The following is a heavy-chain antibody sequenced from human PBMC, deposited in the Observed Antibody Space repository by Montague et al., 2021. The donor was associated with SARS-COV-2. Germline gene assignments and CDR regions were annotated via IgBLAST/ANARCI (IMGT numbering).Heavy chain of an antibody. CDR1: GGFISSYY. V-gene: IGHV4-59*01. CDR2: IYYSGST. D-gene: IGHD5-18*01. CDR3: ARGDVDTAMVYYFDY. Sequence: SETLSLTCTVSGGFISSYYWSWIRQPPGKGLERIGYIYYSGSTNYNPSLKSRVTISVDTSKNQFSLKLSSVTAADTAVYYCARGDVDTAMVYYFDYWGQGTLVTVSS. J-gene: IGHJ4*02.